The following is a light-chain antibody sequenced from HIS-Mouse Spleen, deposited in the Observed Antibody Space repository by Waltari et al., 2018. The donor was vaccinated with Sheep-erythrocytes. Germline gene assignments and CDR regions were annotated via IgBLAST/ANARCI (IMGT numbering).Light chain of an antibody. V-gene: IGLV2-23*01. Sequence: QSALTQPASVSGSPGQSITISCTGTSSDVGSYNLFSWYQQHPGKTPKLMIYEGRKRPSGVSNRFSGSKSGNTASLTISGLQAEDEADYYCRSYAGSSTPWVFGGGTKLTVL. CDR2: EGR. CDR1: SSDVGSYNL. J-gene: IGLJ3*02. CDR3: RSYAGSSTPWV.